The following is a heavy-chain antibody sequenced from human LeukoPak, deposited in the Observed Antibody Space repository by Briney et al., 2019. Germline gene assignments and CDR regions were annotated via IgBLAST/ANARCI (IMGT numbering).Heavy chain of an antibody. J-gene: IGHJ4*02. CDR1: GGSFSGYY. CDR3: ARGRGVAFDY. Sequence: SETLSLTCAVYGGSFSGYYWSWIRQPPGKGLEWIGEINHSGSTNYNPSLKSRVTISADTSKNQFSLKLSSVTAADTAVYYCARGRGVAFDYWGQGTLVTVSS. V-gene: IGHV4-34*01. CDR2: INHSGST. D-gene: IGHD1-26*01.